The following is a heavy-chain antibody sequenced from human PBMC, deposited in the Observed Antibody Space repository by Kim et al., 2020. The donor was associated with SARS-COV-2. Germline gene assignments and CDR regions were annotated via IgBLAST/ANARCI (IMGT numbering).Heavy chain of an antibody. CDR2: IRSKAYGGTT. Sequence: GGSLRLSCTASGFTFGDYAMSWFRQAPGKGLEWVGFIRSKAYGGTTEYAASVKGRFTISRDDSKSIAYLQMNSLKTEDTAVYYCTRWLDATLLWFGELLDRPFDYWGQGTLVTVSS. D-gene: IGHD3-10*01. CDR3: TRWLDATLLWFGELLDRPFDY. V-gene: IGHV3-49*03. CDR1: GFTFGDYA. J-gene: IGHJ4*02.